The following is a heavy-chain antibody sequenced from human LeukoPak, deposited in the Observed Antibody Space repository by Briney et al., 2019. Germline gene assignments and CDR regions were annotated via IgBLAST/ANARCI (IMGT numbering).Heavy chain of an antibody. D-gene: IGHD2-2*01. J-gene: IGHJ6*04. V-gene: IGHV1-69*06. Sequence: SVKVPCKASGYTFTSYGISWVRQAPGQGLEWMGGIIPIFGTANYAQKFQGRVTITADKSTSIAYMELSSLRSEDTAVYYCARGYCSSTSCYPYYYYGMDVWGKGTTVTVSS. CDR2: IIPIFGTA. CDR3: ARGYCSSTSCYPYYYYGMDV. CDR1: GYTFTSYG.